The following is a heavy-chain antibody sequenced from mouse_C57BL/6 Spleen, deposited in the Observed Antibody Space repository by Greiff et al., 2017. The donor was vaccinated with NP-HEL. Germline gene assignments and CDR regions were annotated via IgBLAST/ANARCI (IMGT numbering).Heavy chain of an antibody. V-gene: IGHV1-64*01. CDR1: GYTFTSYW. D-gene: IGHD2-4*01. J-gene: IGHJ3*01. CDR3: AVYYDYSWFAY. Sequence: VKLQQPGAELVKPGASVKLSCKASGYTFTSYWMHWVKQRPGQGLEWIGMIHPNSGSTNYNEKFKSKATLTVDKSSSTAYMQLSSLTSEDSAVYYCAVYYDYSWFAYWGQGTLVTVSA. CDR2: IHPNSGST.